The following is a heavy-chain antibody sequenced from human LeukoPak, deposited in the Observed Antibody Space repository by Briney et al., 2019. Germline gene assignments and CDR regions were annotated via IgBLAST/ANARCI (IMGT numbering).Heavy chain of an antibody. J-gene: IGHJ5*02. CDR1: GYTFTGYY. CDR3: ARSPGTIFGAPNWFDP. D-gene: IGHD3-3*02. Sequence: ASVKVSCKASGYTFTGYYMHWVRQAPGQGLEWMGRINPNSGGTNYAQRFQGRVTMTRDTSISTAYMELSRLRSDDTAVYYCARSPGTIFGAPNWFDPWGQGTLVTVSS. CDR2: INPNSGGT. V-gene: IGHV1-2*06.